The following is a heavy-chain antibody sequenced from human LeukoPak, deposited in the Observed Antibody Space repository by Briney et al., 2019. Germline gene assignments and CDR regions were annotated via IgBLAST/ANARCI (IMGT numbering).Heavy chain of an antibody. D-gene: IGHD2-2*02. V-gene: IGHV3-74*01. CDR3: AKDTYCSSTSCYTGLYYYYYMDV. Sequence: PGGSLRLSCAASGFTFSSYWMHWVRQAPGKGLVWVSRINSDGSSTSYADSVKGRFTISRDNAKNTLYLQMNSLRAEDTAVYYCAKDTYCSSTSCYTGLYYYYYMDVWGKGTTVTVSS. CDR2: INSDGSST. J-gene: IGHJ6*03. CDR1: GFTFSSYW.